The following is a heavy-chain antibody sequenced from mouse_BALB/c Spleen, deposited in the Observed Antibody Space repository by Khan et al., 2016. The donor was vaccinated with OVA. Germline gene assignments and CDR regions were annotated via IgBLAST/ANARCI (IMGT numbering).Heavy chain of an antibody. CDR2: IYPGSGST. J-gene: IGHJ4*01. V-gene: IGHV1-77*01. Sequence: QVQLKQSGPELVKPGASVKMSCKTTGYTFTDYDIRWVKQRTGQGLEWIGEIYPGSGSTYYNEKFKGKATLTADKSSNTAYMQLSSLTSECSAVYLYAKIFYGDSYAMDYWGQGTAVTVSS. D-gene: IGHD2-13*01. CDR3: AKIFYGDSYAMDY. CDR1: GYTFTDYD.